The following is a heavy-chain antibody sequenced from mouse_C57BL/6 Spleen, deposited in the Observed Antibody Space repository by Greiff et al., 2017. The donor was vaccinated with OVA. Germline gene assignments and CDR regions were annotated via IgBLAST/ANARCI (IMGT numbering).Heavy chain of an antibody. CDR2: IDPETGGT. V-gene: IGHV1-15*01. D-gene: IGHD1-1*01. J-gene: IGHJ1*03. CDR1: GYTFTDYE. Sequence: VNVVESGAELVRPGASVTLSCKASGYTFTDYEMHWVKQTPVHGLEWIGAIDPETGGTAYNQKFKGKAILTADKSSSTAYMELRSLTSEDSAVYYCTTPVDWYCDVWGTGTTVTVSS. CDR3: TTPVDWYCDV.